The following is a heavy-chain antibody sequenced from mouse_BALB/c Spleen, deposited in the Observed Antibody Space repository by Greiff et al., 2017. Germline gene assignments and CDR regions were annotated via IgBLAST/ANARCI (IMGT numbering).Heavy chain of an antibody. J-gene: IGHJ3*01. CDR2: INPSNGRT. CDR3: ARGGDYDDGWFAY. D-gene: IGHD2-4*01. CDR1: GYTFTSYW. V-gene: IGHV1S81*02. Sequence: VKLQQPGAELVKPGASVKLSCKASGYTFTSYWMHWVKQRPGQGLEWIGEINPSNGRTNYNEKFKSKATLTVDKSSSTAYMQLSSLTSEDSAVYYCARGGDYDDGWFAYWGQGTLVTVSA.